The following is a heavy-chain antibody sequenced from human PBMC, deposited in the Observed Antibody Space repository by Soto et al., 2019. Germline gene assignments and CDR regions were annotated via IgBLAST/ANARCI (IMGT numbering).Heavy chain of an antibody. CDR3: ARRHLAVAVSPWFDP. Sequence: VTLKESGPLLVKPTETLTLRCTVSGLSITDSEMGVSWIRQPPGQPLEWLAHIDSSGEKSYRTFLKSRLAISKDTSKSQIVLTMTNMDPVDTATYYCARRHLAVAVSPWFDPWGQGIPVTVSS. D-gene: IGHD6-19*01. CDR1: GLSITDSEMG. J-gene: IGHJ5*02. V-gene: IGHV2-26*01. CDR2: IDSSGEK.